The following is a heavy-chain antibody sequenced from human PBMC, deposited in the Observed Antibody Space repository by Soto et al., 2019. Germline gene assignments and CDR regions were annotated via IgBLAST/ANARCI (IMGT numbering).Heavy chain of an antibody. CDR2: INSDGSST. J-gene: IGHJ4*02. CDR1: GFTFSSSW. CDR3: ARDAWSTFDY. D-gene: IGHD3-3*01. Sequence: PGGSLRLSCAASGFTFSSSWMHWVRQAPGKGLFWVSRINSDGSSTIYPDSVKGRFTISRDNAKNTLYLQMNSLRAEDTAVYFCARDAWSTFDYWGQGTQVTVSS. V-gene: IGHV3-74*01.